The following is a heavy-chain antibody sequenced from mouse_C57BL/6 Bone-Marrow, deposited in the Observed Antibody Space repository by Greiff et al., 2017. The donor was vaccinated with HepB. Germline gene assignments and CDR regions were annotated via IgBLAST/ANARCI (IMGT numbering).Heavy chain of an antibody. J-gene: IGHJ2*01. CDR3: ASETAQDDY. CDR2: IDPSDSET. V-gene: IGHV1-52*01. CDR1: GYTFTSYW. D-gene: IGHD3-2*02. Sequence: QVQLKQPGAELVRPGSSVKLSCKASGYTFTSYWMHWVKQRPIQGLEWIGNIDPSDSETHYNQKFKDKATLTVDKSSSTAYMQLSSLTSEDSAVYYCASETAQDDYWGQGTTLTVSS.